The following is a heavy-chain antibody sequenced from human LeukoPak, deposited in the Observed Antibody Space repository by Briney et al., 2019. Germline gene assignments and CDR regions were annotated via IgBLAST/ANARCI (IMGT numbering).Heavy chain of an antibody. CDR2: ITFSSSHI. CDR1: GFTFSSYA. D-gene: IGHD2-2*02. J-gene: IGHJ4*02. CDR3: AGYNCSSTTCYTGGFDY. Sequence: GGSLRLSCAASGFTFSSYAMTWVRQAPGKGLECFSSITFSSSHIYYADSVKGRFTISRDNAKNSLYLQMNSLRAEDTAVYYCAGYNCSSTTCYTGGFDYWGQGTLVTVSS. V-gene: IGHV3-21*04.